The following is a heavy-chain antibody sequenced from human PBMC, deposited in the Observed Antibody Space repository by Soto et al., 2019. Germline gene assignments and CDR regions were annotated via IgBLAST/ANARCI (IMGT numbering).Heavy chain of an antibody. J-gene: IGHJ3*02. D-gene: IGHD6-13*01. CDR3: ARELPPAPGSFREDALDI. CDR1: GGTFSNYA. V-gene: IGHV1-69*15. CDR2: IIPIFGTT. Sequence: QVQLVQSGAELKKPGSSVKVSCQASGGTFSNYAISWVRQAPGQGLEWMGKIIPIFGTTNYAQNFRGRVTKTADEYATTDYMELSSLRSDDTALYYCARELPPAPGSFREDALDIWGQGTMITVSS.